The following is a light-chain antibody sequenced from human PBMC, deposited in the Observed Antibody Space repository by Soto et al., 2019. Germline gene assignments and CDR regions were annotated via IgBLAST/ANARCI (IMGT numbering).Light chain of an antibody. CDR1: QRLSSNY. V-gene: IGKV3D-20*02. J-gene: IGKJ4*01. CDR2: ATA. Sequence: EIVLTQSPGTLSLSPGDRVTLSCRASQRLSSNYLAWYQQKPGQAPSLIIYATASRATGIPDRCSGSGAGTEFTLTISSLEPEDFAVYYCQQRSNWPRLTFGGGTKVDIK. CDR3: QQRSNWPRLT.